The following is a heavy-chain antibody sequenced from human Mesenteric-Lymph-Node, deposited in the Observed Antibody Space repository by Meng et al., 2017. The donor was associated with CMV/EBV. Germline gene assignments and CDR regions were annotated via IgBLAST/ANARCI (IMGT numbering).Heavy chain of an antibody. CDR1: GYTLSTVS. CDR2: FDPEDGEL. Sequence: ASVKVSCKVSGYTLSTVSIHWVRQAPTKGLEWMGGFDPEDGELIYAQKFQGRVTMTEDTSTDTAFMELGGLRSEDTAVYYCATRPTARYGMDVWGQGTTVTVSS. J-gene: IGHJ6*02. CDR3: ATRPTARYGMDV. V-gene: IGHV1-24*01.